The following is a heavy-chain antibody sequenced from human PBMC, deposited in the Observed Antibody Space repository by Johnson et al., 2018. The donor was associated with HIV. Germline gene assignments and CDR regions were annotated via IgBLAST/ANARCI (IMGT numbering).Heavy chain of an antibody. V-gene: IGHV3-30*03. CDR1: RFTFSTYG. Sequence: QMLLVESGGGVVQPGRSLRLSCAASRFTFSTYGMHWVRQAPGKGLEWVAVISYDGSNKYDADSVKGRFTISRDNSKNTLYLQMNSLRVEDTAVYYCARDAAKLEEDDAFDIWGQGTMVTVSS. CDR2: ISYDGSNK. CDR3: ARDAAKLEEDDAFDI. J-gene: IGHJ3*02. D-gene: IGHD1-1*01.